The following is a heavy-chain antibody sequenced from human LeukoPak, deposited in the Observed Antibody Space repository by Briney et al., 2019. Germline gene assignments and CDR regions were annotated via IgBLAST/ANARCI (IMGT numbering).Heavy chain of an antibody. J-gene: IGHJ3*02. CDR2: IRSKAYGGTT. V-gene: IGHV3-49*04. D-gene: IGHD3-10*01. CDR3: TRDLGFVVRGVIIPLDAFDI. CDR1: GFTFGDYA. Sequence: GSLRLSCTASGFTFGDYAMSWVRQAPGKGLEWVGFIRSKAYGGTTEYAASVKGRFTISRDDSKSIAYLQMNSLKTEDTAVYYCTRDLGFVVRGVIIPLDAFDIWGQGTMVTVSS.